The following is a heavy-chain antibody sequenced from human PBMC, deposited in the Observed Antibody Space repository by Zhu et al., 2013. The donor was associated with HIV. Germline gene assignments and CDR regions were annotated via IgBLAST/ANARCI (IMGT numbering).Heavy chain of an antibody. CDR2: IYYTGTT. CDR1: GGSISSSNW. Sequence: QVQLQESGPGLVKPSGTLSLTCAVSGGSISSSNWWSWVRQPPGKGLEWIGYIYYTGTTNYNPSLESRVTISVDTSKNQFSLKLSSVTAADTAVYYCARDMAAAAGTDNWFDPWGQGTLVTVSS. D-gene: IGHD6-13*01. V-gene: IGHV4-4*02. CDR3: ARDMAAAAGTDNWFDP. J-gene: IGHJ5*02.